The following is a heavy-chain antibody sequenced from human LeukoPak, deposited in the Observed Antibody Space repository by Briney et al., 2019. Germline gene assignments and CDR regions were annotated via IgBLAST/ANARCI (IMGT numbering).Heavy chain of an antibody. D-gene: IGHD1-26*01. CDR1: GYTFTSFG. CDR2: ISANNGNT. CDR3: ARTRPTWEGWGFDF. Sequence: ASVKVPCKASGYTFTSFGITWVRQAPGQGLEWMGWISANNGNTNYAQNLQGRVTLTTHTSTTTAYIDLRSLRSDDTAVYYCARTRPTWEGWGFDFWGQGTLVTVSP. V-gene: IGHV1-18*01. J-gene: IGHJ4*02.